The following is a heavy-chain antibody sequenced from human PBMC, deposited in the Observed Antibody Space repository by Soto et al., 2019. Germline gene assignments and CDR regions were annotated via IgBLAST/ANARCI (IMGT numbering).Heavy chain of an antibody. CDR3: ARDRSSGYSYGYGIGFWFDP. Sequence: SVKVSCKASGGTFSSYAISWVRQAPGQGLEWMGGIIPIFGTANYAQKFQGRVTITADESTSTAYMELSSLRSEDTAVYYCARDRSSGYSYGYGIGFWFDPWGQGTLVPVSS. D-gene: IGHD5-18*01. CDR1: GGTFSSYA. CDR2: IIPIFGTA. J-gene: IGHJ5*02. V-gene: IGHV1-69*13.